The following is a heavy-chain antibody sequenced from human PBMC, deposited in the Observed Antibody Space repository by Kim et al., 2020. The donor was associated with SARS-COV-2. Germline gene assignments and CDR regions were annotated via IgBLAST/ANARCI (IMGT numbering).Heavy chain of an antibody. V-gene: IGHV3-43*02. J-gene: IGHJ4*02. D-gene: IGHD6-19*01. CDR3: SKASGWLPSY. Sequence: GGSLRLSCAASGFTFTDSVMHWFRQAPGKGLEWVALVSGDGTTYYIDSVKGRFAISRDNIKDSLFLQMDRLRTADTAFYYCSKASGWLPSYWGQGTLVTVSS. CDR2: VSGDGTT. CDR1: GFTFTDSV.